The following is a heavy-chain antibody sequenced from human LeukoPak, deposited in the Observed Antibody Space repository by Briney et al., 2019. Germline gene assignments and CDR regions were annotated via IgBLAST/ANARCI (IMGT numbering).Heavy chain of an antibody. CDR2: ITGSGGST. CDR1: GFTFSSYA. D-gene: IGHD3-10*01. J-gene: IGHJ4*02. Sequence: RAGGSLRLSCAASGFTFSSYAMSWVRQAPGKGLEWVSAITGSGGSTYYADSVKGRFTISRDNSKNTLYLQMNSLRAEDTAVYYCAKVDYGSGSYSEDHFDYWGQGTLVTVSS. V-gene: IGHV3-23*01. CDR3: AKVDYGSGSYSEDHFDY.